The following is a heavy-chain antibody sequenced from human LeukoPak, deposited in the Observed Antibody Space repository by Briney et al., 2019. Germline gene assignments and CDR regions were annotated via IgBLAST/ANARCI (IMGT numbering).Heavy chain of an antibody. Sequence: PSETLSLTCAVYGGSFSGYYWSWIRQPPGKGLEWIGEINHSGSTNYNPSLKSRVTISVDTSKNQFSLKLSSVTAADTAVYYCARRRYDFWSGYYGHFQHWGQGTLVTVSS. V-gene: IGHV4-34*01. CDR2: INHSGST. J-gene: IGHJ1*01. CDR1: GGSFSGYY. D-gene: IGHD3-3*01. CDR3: ARRRYDFWSGYYGHFQH.